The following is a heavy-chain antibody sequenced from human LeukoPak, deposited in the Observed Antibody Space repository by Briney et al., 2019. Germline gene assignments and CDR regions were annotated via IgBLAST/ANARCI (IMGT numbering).Heavy chain of an antibody. D-gene: IGHD1-26*01. V-gene: IGHV3-74*01. CDR2: INSDGSIT. CDR3: ERGGSGSRLDS. CDR1: GFTFNTYW. J-gene: IGHJ5*01. Sequence: PGGPLRLLCAACGFTFNTYWMLWVRDAPGKGRVGVSRINSDGSITYADSVKGRFTVSRDNAKNTLYLQMNSLRAEVTALYYCERGGSGSRLDSWGQGTLVTVSS.